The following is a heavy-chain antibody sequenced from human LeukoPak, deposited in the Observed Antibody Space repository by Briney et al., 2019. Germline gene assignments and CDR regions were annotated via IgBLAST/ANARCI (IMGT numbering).Heavy chain of an antibody. Sequence: GGSLRLSCAASGFTFSSYLMHWVRQAPGKGLVWVSRINSDGSSTSYADSVKGRFTISRDDAKNTLYLQMNSLRAEDTAVYYCARGMHTVTTPTNWGQGTLVTVSS. D-gene: IGHD4-17*01. CDR2: INSDGSST. CDR1: GFTFSSYL. V-gene: IGHV3-74*01. J-gene: IGHJ4*02. CDR3: ARGMHTVTTPTN.